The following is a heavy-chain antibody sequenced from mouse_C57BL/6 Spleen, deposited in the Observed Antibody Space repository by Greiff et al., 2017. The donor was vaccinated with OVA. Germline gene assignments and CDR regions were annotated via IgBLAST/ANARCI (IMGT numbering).Heavy chain of an antibody. D-gene: IGHD2-12*01. V-gene: IGHV1-53*01. CDR3: ARGEYYTLAWFAY. Sequence: VQRVESGTELVKPGASVKLSCKASGYTFTSYWMHWVKQRPGQGLEWIGNINPSNGGTNYNEKFKSKATLTVDKSSSTAYMQLSSLTSEDSAVYYCARGEYYTLAWFAYWGQGTLVTVSA. CDR1: GYTFTSYW. CDR2: INPSNGGT. J-gene: IGHJ3*01.